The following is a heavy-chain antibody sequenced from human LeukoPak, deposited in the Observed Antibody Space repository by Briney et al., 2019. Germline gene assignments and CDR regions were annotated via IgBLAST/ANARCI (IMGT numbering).Heavy chain of an antibody. J-gene: IGHJ4*02. CDR3: ARGSGYDQRLVDY. Sequence: GGSLRLSCAASGFTFSSYAMHWVRQAPGKGLEWVALISYDGSDKYYADSVKGRFTISRDNSKNTLYLQMNSLRAEDTAVYYCARGSGYDQRLVDYWGQGTLVTVSS. D-gene: IGHD5-12*01. V-gene: IGHV3-30-3*01. CDR2: ISYDGSDK. CDR1: GFTFSSYA.